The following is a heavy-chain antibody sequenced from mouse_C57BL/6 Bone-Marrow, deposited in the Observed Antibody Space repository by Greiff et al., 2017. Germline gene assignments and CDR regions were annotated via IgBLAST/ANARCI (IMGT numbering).Heavy chain of an antibody. CDR1: GFTFSSYA. V-gene: IGHV5-4*03. CDR3: ARVGLLLDY. J-gene: IGHJ2*01. Sequence: DVKLVESGGGLVKPGGSLKLSCAASGFTFSSYAMSWVRQTPEKRLEWVATISDGGSYTYYPDNVKGRFTISRDNAKNNLYLQMSHLKSEDTAMYYCARVGLLLDYWGQGTTLTVSS. CDR2: ISDGGSYT. D-gene: IGHD1-1*01.